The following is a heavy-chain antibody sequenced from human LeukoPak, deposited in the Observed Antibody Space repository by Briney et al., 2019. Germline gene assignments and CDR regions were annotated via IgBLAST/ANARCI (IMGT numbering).Heavy chain of an antibody. CDR2: ISYDGSNK. D-gene: IGHD2-15*01. CDR3: ARDSYYCSGGSCYPYYFDY. Sequence: GGSLRLSCAASGFTFSSLAMHWVRQAPGKGLEWVAVISYDGSNKYYADSVKGRFTISRDNSKNTLYLQMNSLRAEDTAVYYCARDSYYCSGGSCYPYYFDYWGQGTLVTVSS. V-gene: IGHV3-30*01. CDR1: GFTFSSLA. J-gene: IGHJ4*02.